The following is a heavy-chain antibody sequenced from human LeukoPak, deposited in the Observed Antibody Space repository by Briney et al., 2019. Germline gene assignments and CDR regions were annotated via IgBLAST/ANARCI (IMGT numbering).Heavy chain of an antibody. CDR2: ISNGNTE. V-gene: IGHV3-48*02. D-gene: IGHD2-2*01. J-gene: IGHJ4*01. CDR3: ARDYGYCRGNTCYASFDY. CDR1: GFTFSGYG. Sequence: SGGSLRLSCAASGFTFSGYGINWVRLAPGKGLEWVSMISNGNTEHYADSVKGRFTVSRDNARNSAYLQMNSHRDEDTAMYYCARDYGYCRGNTCYASFDYWGHGTLVTVSS.